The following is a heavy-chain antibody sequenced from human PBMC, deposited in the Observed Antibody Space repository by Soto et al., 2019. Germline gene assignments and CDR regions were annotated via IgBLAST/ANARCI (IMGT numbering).Heavy chain of an antibody. D-gene: IGHD3-22*01. CDR2: ISGSGGST. Sequence: EVQLLESGGGLVQPGGSLRLSCAASGFTFSSYAMSWVRQAPGKGLEWVSAISGSGGSTYYADSVKGRFTISRDNSKNTLYLQINSLRAEDTAVYYCAKDSPPIVVVITSRDDAFDIWGQGTMVTVSS. CDR3: AKDSPPIVVVITSRDDAFDI. J-gene: IGHJ3*02. CDR1: GFTFSSYA. V-gene: IGHV3-23*01.